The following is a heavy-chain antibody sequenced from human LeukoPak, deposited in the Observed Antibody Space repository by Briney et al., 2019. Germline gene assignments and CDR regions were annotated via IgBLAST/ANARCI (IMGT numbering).Heavy chain of an antibody. Sequence: GGSLRLSCAASGFTFSSYAMSWVRQAPGKGLEWVSTISDSGGSTYYVDSVKGRFTISRDNSKNMVYLQMNSLRAEDTAVFFCAKHGGNYNFASWGQGTLVSVSS. V-gene: IGHV3-23*01. CDR2: ISDSGGST. D-gene: IGHD4/OR15-4a*01. J-gene: IGHJ4*02. CDR3: AKHGGNYNFAS. CDR1: GFTFSSYA.